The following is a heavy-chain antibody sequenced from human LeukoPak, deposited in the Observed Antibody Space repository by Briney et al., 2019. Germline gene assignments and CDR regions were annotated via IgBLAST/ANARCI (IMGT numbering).Heavy chain of an antibody. Sequence: PGRSLRLSCAASGFTFSSYGMHWVRQAPGKGLEWVAVIWYDGSNKYYADSVKGRFTISRDNSKNTLYLQMNSLRAEGTAVYYCAKDEGSSSSLDAFDIWGQGTMVTVSS. CDR1: GFTFSSYG. V-gene: IGHV3-33*06. CDR2: IWYDGSNK. D-gene: IGHD6-6*01. CDR3: AKDEGSSSSLDAFDI. J-gene: IGHJ3*02.